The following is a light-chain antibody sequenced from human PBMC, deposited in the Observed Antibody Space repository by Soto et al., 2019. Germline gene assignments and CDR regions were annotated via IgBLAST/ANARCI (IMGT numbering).Light chain of an antibody. CDR3: QQYDNWPVT. V-gene: IGKV3-15*01. CDR2: GAS. CDR1: QSVSST. J-gene: IGKJ2*01. Sequence: EIVMTQSPATLSVSPGARATLSCRASQSVSSTLAWYQKKPGQAPRLLIYGASTRATGVPARFSGSGSGTEFTLTISRLQSEDFAVYYCQQYDNWPVTFCQGTELEI.